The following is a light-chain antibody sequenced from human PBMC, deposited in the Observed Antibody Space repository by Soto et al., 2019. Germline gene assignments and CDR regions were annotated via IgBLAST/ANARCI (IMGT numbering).Light chain of an antibody. J-gene: IGKJ2*02. CDR3: QQSSSWPRGT. Sequence: EIVLTQSPATLSLSPGERATLSCRASQSVSSYLAWYQQKPGQAPRLLIHDASNRATGIPARFSGSGSGTDLTLNISSLETEDFALYFCQQSSSWPRGTFGQGTKLEIK. V-gene: IGKV3-11*01. CDR1: QSVSSY. CDR2: DAS.